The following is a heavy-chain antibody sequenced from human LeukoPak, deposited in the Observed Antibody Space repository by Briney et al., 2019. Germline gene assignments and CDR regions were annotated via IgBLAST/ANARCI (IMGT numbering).Heavy chain of an antibody. D-gene: IGHD2-2*01. CDR1: GYTFTSYG. J-gene: IGHJ4*02. V-gene: IGHV1-18*01. Sequence: ASVKVSCKASGYTFTSYGISWVRQAPGQGLEWMGWISAYNGNTNYAQKLQGRVTMTTDTSTSTAYMELRSLRSDDTAVYYCARDNGGDIVVVPAAPIGDYWGQGTLVTVSS. CDR2: ISAYNGNT. CDR3: ARDNGGDIVVVPAAPIGDY.